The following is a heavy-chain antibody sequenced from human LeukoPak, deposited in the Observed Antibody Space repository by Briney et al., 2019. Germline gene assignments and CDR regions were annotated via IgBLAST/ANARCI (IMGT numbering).Heavy chain of an antibody. D-gene: IGHD1-26*01. Sequence: SEPLSLTCTVPGGSISSYYWSWIRQPAGKGLEWIGRIYISGSTNYNPSLKSRVTISVDKSKNQFSLKLSSVTAADTAVYYCATTRVGFSYFDYWGQGTLVTVSS. CDR3: ATTRVGFSYFDY. CDR2: IYISGST. CDR1: GGSISSYY. J-gene: IGHJ4*02. V-gene: IGHV4-4*07.